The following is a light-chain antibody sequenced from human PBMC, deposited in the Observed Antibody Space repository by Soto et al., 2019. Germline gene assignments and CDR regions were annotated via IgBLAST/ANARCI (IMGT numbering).Light chain of an antibody. V-gene: IGLV7-46*01. CDR1: TGAVTSGHY. CDR3: LLSYSGARS. CDR2: DTS. J-gene: IGLJ2*01. Sequence: QAVVTQEPSLTVSPGGTVTLTGGSSTGAVTSGHYPYWFQQKPGQAPRPLIYDTSNKHSWTPARFSGSLLGGKAALTLSGAQPEDEAEYYCLLSYSGARSFGGGNKLTVL.